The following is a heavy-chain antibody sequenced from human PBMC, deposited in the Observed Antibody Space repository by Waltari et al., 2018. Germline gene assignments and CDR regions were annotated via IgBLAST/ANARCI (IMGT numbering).Heavy chain of an antibody. CDR1: GFPFSSYS. V-gene: IGHV3-48*04. J-gene: IGHJ4*02. Sequence: EVQLVESGGGLGQPGGSLRLSCAASGFPFSSYSMNWVRQAPGKGLEWVSYISTSSSTIYYADAVRGRFTISRDNAKNSLYLQMNSLRAEDTAVYYCASGYDWNYFDYWGQGTLVTVSS. CDR2: ISTSSSTI. D-gene: IGHD1-20*01. CDR3: ASGYDWNYFDY.